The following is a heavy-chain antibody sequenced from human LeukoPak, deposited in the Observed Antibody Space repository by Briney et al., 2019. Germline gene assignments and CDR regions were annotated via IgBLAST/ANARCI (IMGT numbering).Heavy chain of an antibody. D-gene: IGHD3-3*01. J-gene: IGHJ4*02. CDR2: IKQDGSEK. V-gene: IGHV3-7*01. CDR1: GFTFSSYW. CDR3: AKGRGTAYYDFWSGYSYFDY. Sequence: PGGSLRLSCAASGFTFSSYWMSWVRQAPGKGLEWVANIKQDGSEKYYVDSVKGRFTISRDNAKNSLYLQMNSLRAEDTAVYYCAKGRGTAYYDFWSGYSYFDYWGQGTLVTVSS.